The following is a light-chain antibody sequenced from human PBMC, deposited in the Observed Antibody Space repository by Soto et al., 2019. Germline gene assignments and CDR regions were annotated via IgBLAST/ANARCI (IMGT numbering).Light chain of an antibody. V-gene: IGKV3-15*01. Sequence: EIVLTQSPATLSLSPGARATLSCRASQSVGSYLAWYQQKPGQAPRLLIYGASKRATGFPARFSGSGSGTDLTLTISSLQSEDVAVYDCQQYNNWPWTFGQGTKVDIK. CDR3: QQYNNWPWT. CDR2: GAS. CDR1: QSVGSY. J-gene: IGKJ1*01.